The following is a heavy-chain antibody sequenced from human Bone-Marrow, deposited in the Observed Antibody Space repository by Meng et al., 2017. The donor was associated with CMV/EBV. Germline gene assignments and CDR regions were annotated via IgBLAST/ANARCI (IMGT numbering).Heavy chain of an antibody. CDR1: GCSISSSSYY. V-gene: IGHV4-39*01. Sequence: SETLSLTCTVSGCSISSSSYYWGRIRQPPGKGLEWIGSIYYSGSTYYNPSLKSRVTISVDTSKNQFSLKLSSVTAADTAVYYCARLDASIVVVPAAIWGRIHFGMDVWGQGTTVTVSS. J-gene: IGHJ6*02. CDR2: IYYSGST. CDR3: ARLDASIVVVPAAIWGRIHFGMDV. D-gene: IGHD2-2*01.